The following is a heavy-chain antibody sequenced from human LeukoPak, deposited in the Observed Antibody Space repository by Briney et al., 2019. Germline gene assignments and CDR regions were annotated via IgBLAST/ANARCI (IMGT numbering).Heavy chain of an antibody. CDR1: GFTFSNYG. Sequence: GGSLRLSCAASGFTFSNYGMSWVRQAPGKGLEWVSGISGSGDSTFYADSVKGRFTISRDNSKNTLYLQMNSLRGEDTAVYYCVRDSGWLADSWGQGTLVTVSS. CDR3: VRDSGWLADS. J-gene: IGHJ4*02. D-gene: IGHD6-19*01. V-gene: IGHV3-23*01. CDR2: ISGSGDST.